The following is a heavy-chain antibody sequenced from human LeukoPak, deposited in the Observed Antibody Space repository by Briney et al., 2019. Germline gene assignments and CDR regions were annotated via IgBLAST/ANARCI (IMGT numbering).Heavy chain of an antibody. J-gene: IGHJ4*02. CDR3: ATSYDSSGNN. D-gene: IGHD3-22*01. Sequence: GGSLRLSCAASGLTFSSTWMNWVRQAPGKGLEWVANINPAGSQRDYVDSVKGRFTIPRDNARNSVFLQMNSLRAEDTAIYYCATSYDSSGNNWGQGTLVTVSS. V-gene: IGHV3-7*01. CDR2: INPAGSQR. CDR1: GLTFSSTW.